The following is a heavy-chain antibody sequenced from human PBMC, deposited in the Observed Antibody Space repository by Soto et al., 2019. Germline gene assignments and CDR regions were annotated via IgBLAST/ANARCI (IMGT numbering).Heavy chain of an antibody. CDR2: INAGNGNT. CDR1: GYTFTSYA. J-gene: IGHJ6*02. Sequence: QVQLVQSGAEVKKPGASVKVSCKASGYTFTSYAMHWVRQAPGQRLEWMGWINAGNGNTKYSQKFQCRVTITSDTSAGTGYTERSSLRSEDTAVYYCARVRQQLVLGDYYGMDVWGQVTTVTVSS. D-gene: IGHD6-13*01. V-gene: IGHV1-3*01. CDR3: ARVRQQLVLGDYYGMDV.